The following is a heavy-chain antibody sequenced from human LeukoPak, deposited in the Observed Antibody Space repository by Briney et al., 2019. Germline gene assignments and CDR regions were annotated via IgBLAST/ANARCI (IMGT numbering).Heavy chain of an antibody. V-gene: IGHV1-2*02. Sequence: ASVKVSCKASGYTFTGHYMHWVRQAPGQGLEWMGWINPNSGGTNYAQKFQGRVTMTRDTSISTAYMELSRLRSDDTAVYYCASQQWEASWFDPWGQGTLVTVSS. D-gene: IGHD6-19*01. CDR2: INPNSGGT. J-gene: IGHJ5*02. CDR3: ASQQWEASWFDP. CDR1: GYTFTGHY.